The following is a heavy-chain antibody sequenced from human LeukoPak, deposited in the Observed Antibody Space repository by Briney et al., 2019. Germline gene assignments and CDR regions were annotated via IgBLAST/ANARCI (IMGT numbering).Heavy chain of an antibody. CDR3: AKVSPRDYEFGHFDY. J-gene: IGHJ4*02. CDR1: GFTFSSYG. V-gene: IGHV3-30*18. CDR2: ISYDGSNK. Sequence: GGSLRLSCAASGFTFSSYGMHWVRQAPGKGLEWVAVISYDGSNKYYADSVKGRFTISRDNSKNTLYLQMNSLRAEDTAVYYCAKVSPRDYEFGHFDYWGQGTLVTASS. D-gene: IGHD4-17*01.